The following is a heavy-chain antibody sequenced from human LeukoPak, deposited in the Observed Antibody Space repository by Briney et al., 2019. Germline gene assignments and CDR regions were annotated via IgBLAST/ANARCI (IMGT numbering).Heavy chain of an antibody. CDR1: GFSFSYHG. Sequence: GGSLRLSCVASGFSFSYHGMHWVRQAPGKGLEWVAFIRYDGSNKYYADSVKGRFTISRDNSKNTLYLQMNSLRAEDTAVYYCAKGPTYYYDSSGYTFDYWGQGTLVTVSS. J-gene: IGHJ4*02. V-gene: IGHV3-30*02. D-gene: IGHD3-22*01. CDR3: AKGPTYYYDSSGYTFDY. CDR2: IRYDGSNK.